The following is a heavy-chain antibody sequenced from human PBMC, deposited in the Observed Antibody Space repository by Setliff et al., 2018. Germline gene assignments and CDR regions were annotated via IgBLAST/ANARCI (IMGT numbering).Heavy chain of an antibody. CDR3: AREVDSSGWYGIDP. Sequence: ASVKVSCKTSGYTSDFYGINWVRQAPGQGLEWMGIINPSGGSTSYAQKFQGRVTMTRDTSTSTVYMELSSLRSEDTAVYYCAREVDSSGWYGIDPWGQGTLVTVSS. D-gene: IGHD6-19*01. CDR1: GYTSDFYG. CDR2: INPSGGST. V-gene: IGHV1-46*02. J-gene: IGHJ5*02.